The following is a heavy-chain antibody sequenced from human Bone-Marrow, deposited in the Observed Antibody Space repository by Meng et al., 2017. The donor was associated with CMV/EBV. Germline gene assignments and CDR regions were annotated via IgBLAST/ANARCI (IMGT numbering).Heavy chain of an antibody. V-gene: IGHV3-66*02. CDR1: GFTVSSNY. Sequence: GESLKISCAASGFTVSSNYMSWVRQAPGKGLEWVSVIYSGGSTYYADSVKGRFTISRDNSKNTLYLQMNSLRAKDTAVYYCARMTGDPTFSPSWTDAFDIWGQGTMVTVSS. D-gene: IGHD7-27*01. CDR3: ARMTGDPTFSPSWTDAFDI. J-gene: IGHJ3*02. CDR2: IYSGGST.